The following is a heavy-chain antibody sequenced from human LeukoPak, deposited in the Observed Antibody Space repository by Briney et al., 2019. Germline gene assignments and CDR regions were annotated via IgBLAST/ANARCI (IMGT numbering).Heavy chain of an antibody. J-gene: IGHJ4*02. V-gene: IGHV4-4*07. Sequence: PSEALSLTCTVPGGSLSNYHWSWIRQPTGKGLEWIGRIYTSGGTNYSPSLRSRVTMSVDTSKNQFSLKLSSVTAADTAVYYCARDRVTVGSTTSYFDFWGQGALVTVSS. CDR1: GGSLSNYH. D-gene: IGHD4-23*01. CDR2: IYTSGGT. CDR3: ARDRVTVGSTTSYFDF.